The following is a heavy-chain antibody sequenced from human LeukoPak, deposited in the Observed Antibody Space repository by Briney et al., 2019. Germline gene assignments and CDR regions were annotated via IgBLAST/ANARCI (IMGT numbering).Heavy chain of an antibody. Sequence: PGGSLRLSRAASGFTFSNYAMSWVRQAPGKGLEWVSGVSGSGGSTFYADSVKGRFTISRDNSKNTLYLQMNSLRAEDTAVYYCAKGSAPGLSNIDYWGQGTLVTVSS. CDR3: AKGSAPGLSNIDY. CDR1: GFTFSNYA. D-gene: IGHD2/OR15-2a*01. CDR2: VSGSGGST. J-gene: IGHJ4*02. V-gene: IGHV3-23*01.